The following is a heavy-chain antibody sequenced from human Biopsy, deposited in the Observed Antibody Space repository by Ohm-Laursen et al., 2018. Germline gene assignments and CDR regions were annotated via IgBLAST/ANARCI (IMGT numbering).Heavy chain of an antibody. CDR1: GGPSSNYA. CDR3: AADADGYYTEFDY. Sequence: SVKVSCKASGGPSSNYAFSWVRQAPGQGLEWVGRIVPILGHLNYAQRFQGRVSITADKSTTYVYMGLSRLTSGDAAVYYCAADADGYYTEFDYWGPGTLVTVSS. V-gene: IGHV1-69*04. J-gene: IGHJ4*02. D-gene: IGHD3-3*01. CDR2: IVPILGHL.